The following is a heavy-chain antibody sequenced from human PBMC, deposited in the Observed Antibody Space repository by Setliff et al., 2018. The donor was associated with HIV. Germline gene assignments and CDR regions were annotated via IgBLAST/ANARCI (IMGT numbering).Heavy chain of an antibody. CDR1: GFTFGDYA. CDR3: ARGRGYYGSGGYYYMDV. CDR2: ISSSNSYI. J-gene: IGHJ6*03. V-gene: IGHV3-21*01. Sequence: GGSLRLSCTASGFTFGDYAMSWVRQAPGKGLEWVSSISSSNSYISYADLVKGRITISRDNAKNSLYLQMNSLRAEDTAVYYCARGRGYYGSGGYYYMDVWGKGTTVTVSS. D-gene: IGHD3-10*01.